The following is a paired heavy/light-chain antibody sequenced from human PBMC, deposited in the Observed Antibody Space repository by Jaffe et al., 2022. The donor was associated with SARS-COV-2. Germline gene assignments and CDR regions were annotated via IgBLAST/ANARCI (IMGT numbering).Light chain of an antibody. CDR1: SSDVGGYNY. V-gene: IGLV2-8*01. CDR3: SSYAGSNKGV. J-gene: IGLJ1*01. Sequence: QSALTQPPSASGSPGQSVTISCTGTSSDVGGYNYVSWYQQHPGKAPKLMIYEVSKRPSGVPDRFSGSKSGNTASLTVSGLQAEDEADYYCSSYAGSNKGVFGTGTKVTVL. CDR2: EVS.
Heavy chain of an antibody. CDR1: GYSFTSYW. J-gene: IGHJ4*02. Sequence: EVQLVQSGAEVKKPGESLKISCKGSGYSFTSYWIGWVRQMPGKGLEWMGIIYPGDSDTRYSPSFQGQVTISADKSISTAYLQWSSLKASDTAMYYCARRIVPSEGYCSGGSCYSGLDYWGQGTLVTVSS. CDR2: IYPGDSDT. CDR3: ARRIVPSEGYCSGGSCYSGLDY. D-gene: IGHD2-15*01. V-gene: IGHV5-51*01.